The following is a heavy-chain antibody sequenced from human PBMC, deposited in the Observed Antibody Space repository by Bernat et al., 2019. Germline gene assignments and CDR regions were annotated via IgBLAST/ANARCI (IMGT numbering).Heavy chain of an antibody. V-gene: IGHV2-5*02. Sequence: QITLKESGPTLVKPTQTLTLTCTISGFSLTTHGMGVGWIRQPPGKALEWLALLYWDDDKRYSPSLKSRLTITKDTSKHQVVLTMTNMNPVDTATYYCAHRTAEALCDSRGQGPLVTVSS. D-gene: IGHD2-2*01. CDR1: GFSLTTHGMG. J-gene: IGHJ5*01. CDR2: LYWDDDK. CDR3: AHRTAEALCDS.